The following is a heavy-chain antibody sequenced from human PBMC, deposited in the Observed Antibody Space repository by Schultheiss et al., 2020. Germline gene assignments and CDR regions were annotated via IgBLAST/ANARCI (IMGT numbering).Heavy chain of an antibody. CDR2: INHSGST. CDR3: ARLGGYSYGRNWFDP. V-gene: IGHV4-34*01. D-gene: IGHD5-18*01. J-gene: IGHJ5*02. Sequence: SQTLSLTCAVYGGSFSGYYWSWIRQPPGKGLEWIGEINHSGSTNYNPSLKSRVTISVDTSKNQFSLKLSSVTAADTAVYYCARLGGYSYGRNWFDPWGQGTLVTVSS. CDR1: GGSFSGYY.